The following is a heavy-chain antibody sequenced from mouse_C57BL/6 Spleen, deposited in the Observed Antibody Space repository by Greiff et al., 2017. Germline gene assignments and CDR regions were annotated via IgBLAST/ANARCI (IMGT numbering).Heavy chain of an antibody. J-gene: IGHJ2*01. CDR3: ARGRDGYYGY. V-gene: IGHV1-52*01. CDR1: GYTFTSYW. CDR2: IDPSDSET. Sequence: QVQLQQPGAELVRPGSSVKLSCKASGYTFTSYWMHWVKQRPIQGLEWIGNIDPSDSETHSNQKFKDKATLTVDKSSSTAYMQLSSLTSEDAAVYDCARGRDGYYGYWGKGTTLTVSS. D-gene: IGHD2-3*01.